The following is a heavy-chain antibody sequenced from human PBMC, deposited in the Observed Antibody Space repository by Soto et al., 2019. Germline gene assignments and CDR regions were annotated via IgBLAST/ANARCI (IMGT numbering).Heavy chain of an antibody. V-gene: IGHV4-59*01. J-gene: IGHJ6*02. CDR3: ARAYGSGSYYKAYYYYGMDV. CDR2: IYYSGST. Sequence: SETLSLTCTVSGGSISSYYWSWIRQPPGKGLEWIGYIYYSGSTNYNPSLKSRVTISVDTSKNQFSLKLSSVTAADTAVYYCARAYGSGSYYKAYYYYGMDVWGQGTTVTVSS. D-gene: IGHD3-10*01. CDR1: GGSISSYY.